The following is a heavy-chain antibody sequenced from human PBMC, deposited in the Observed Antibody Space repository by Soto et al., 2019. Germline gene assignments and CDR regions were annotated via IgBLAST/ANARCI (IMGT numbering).Heavy chain of an antibody. CDR1: GGTFSSHA. CDR3: ARVGYCSSTSCSSGMDV. J-gene: IGHJ6*02. D-gene: IGHD2-2*01. CDR2: IIPIFGTA. Sequence: SVKVSCKASGGTFSSHAISWVRQAPGQGLEWMGGIIPIFGTANYAQKFQGRVTITADESTSTAYMGLSSLRSEDTAVYYCARVGYCSSTSCSSGMDVWGQGTTVTVS. V-gene: IGHV1-69*13.